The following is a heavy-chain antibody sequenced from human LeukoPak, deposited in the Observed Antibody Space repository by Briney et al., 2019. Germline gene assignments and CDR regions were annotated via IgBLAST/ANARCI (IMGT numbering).Heavy chain of an antibody. J-gene: IGHJ4*02. CDR2: IYYSGST. D-gene: IGHD3-16*01. V-gene: IGHV4-61*08. CDR3: ARDRGGYLDY. CDR1: GGSISSGGYY. Sequence: PSQTLSLTCTVSGGSISSGGYYWSWIRQPPGKGLEWIGYIYYSGSTNYNPSLKSRVTISVDTSKNQFSLKLSSVTAADTAVYYCARDRGGYLDYWGQGTLVTVSS.